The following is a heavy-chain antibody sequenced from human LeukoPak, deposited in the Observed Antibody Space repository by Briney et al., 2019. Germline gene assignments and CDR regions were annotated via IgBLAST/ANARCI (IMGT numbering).Heavy chain of an antibody. CDR2: INTYNGNT. Sequence: GASVTVSCKASGYTFTNYGITWMRQAPGQGLEWMGWINTYNGNTNYAQKLQGRVTITTDTSTSTAYMELRSLRSDDTAVFYCARDLVDGVGAPGAYWGQGALVTVS. J-gene: IGHJ4*02. D-gene: IGHD1-26*01. CDR3: ARDLVDGVGAPGAY. CDR1: GYTFTNYG. V-gene: IGHV1-18*01.